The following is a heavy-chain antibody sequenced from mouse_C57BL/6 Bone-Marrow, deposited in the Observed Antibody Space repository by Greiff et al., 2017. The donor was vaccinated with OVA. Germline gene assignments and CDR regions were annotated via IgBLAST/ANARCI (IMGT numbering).Heavy chain of an antibody. J-gene: IGHJ1*03. CDR2: INPSSGYT. CDR1: GYTFTSYT. V-gene: IGHV1-4*01. CDR3: AKFYYRYFDV. Sequence: VQLQQSGAELARPGASVKMSCKASGYTFTSYTMHLVKQRPGQGLEWIGYINPSSGYTKYNQKFKDKATLTADKSSSTAYMQLSSLTSEDSAVYYCAKFYYRYFDVWGTGTTVTVSS.